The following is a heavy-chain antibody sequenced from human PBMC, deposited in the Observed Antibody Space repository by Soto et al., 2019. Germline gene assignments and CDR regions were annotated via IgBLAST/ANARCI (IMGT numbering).Heavy chain of an antibody. V-gene: IGHV5-51*01. CDR1: GYSFTSYW. D-gene: IGHD3-10*01. J-gene: IGHJ4*02. Sequence: PGESLKISCKGSGYSFTSYWIGWVRQMPGKGLEWMGIIYPGDSDTRYSPSLQGQVTISADKSISTAYLQWSSLKASDTAMYYCARTLYYYGSGSYAFDYWGQGTLVTVSS. CDR3: ARTLYYYGSGSYAFDY. CDR2: IYPGDSDT.